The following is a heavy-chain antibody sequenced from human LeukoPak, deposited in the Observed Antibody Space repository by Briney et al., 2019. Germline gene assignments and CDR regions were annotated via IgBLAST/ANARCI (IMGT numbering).Heavy chain of an antibody. CDR1: GGSISSGGYS. CDR3: ARGAYDYVWGSYVAFDI. D-gene: IGHD3-16*01. J-gene: IGHJ3*02. Sequence: SETLSLICAVSGGSISSGGYSWSWIRQPPGKGLEWIGYIYHSGSTYYNPSLKSRVTISVDRSKNQFSLKLSSVTAADTAVYCCARGAYDYVWGSYVAFDIWGQGTMVAVSS. CDR2: IYHSGST. V-gene: IGHV4-30-2*01.